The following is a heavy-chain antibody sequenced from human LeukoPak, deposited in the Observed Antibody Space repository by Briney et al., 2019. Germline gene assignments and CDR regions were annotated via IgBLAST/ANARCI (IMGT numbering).Heavy chain of an antibody. J-gene: IGHJ4*02. CDR1: GFTFSSYA. V-gene: IGHV3-23*01. CDR3: AKGGVGSGKTFDS. D-gene: IGHD3-10*01. CDR2: ISGSGSST. Sequence: GGSLRLSCAASGFTFSSYAMSWVRQAPGKGLEWVSGISGSGSSTYYADSVKGRFTISRDNSKNALYLQMNSLRAEDTAMYYCAKGGVGSGKTFDSWGQGTLVTVSS.